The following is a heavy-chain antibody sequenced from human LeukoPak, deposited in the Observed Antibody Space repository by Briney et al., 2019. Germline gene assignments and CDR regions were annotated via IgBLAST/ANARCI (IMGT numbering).Heavy chain of an antibody. D-gene: IGHD2-21*02. J-gene: IGHJ6*02. CDR2: IGTAGDT. Sequence: PGGSLRLSCAASGFTFSSYDMHWVRQATGKGLEWVSAIGTAGDTYYPGSVKGRFTISRENAKNSLYLQMNSLRAEDTAVYYCARGLAVTAVKYGMDVWGQGTTVTVSS. V-gene: IGHV3-13*01. CDR1: GFTFSSYD. CDR3: ARGLAVTAVKYGMDV.